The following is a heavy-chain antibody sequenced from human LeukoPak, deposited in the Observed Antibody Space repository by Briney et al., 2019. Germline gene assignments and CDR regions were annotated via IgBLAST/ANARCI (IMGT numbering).Heavy chain of an antibody. V-gene: IGHV3-7*01. Sequence: PGGSLRLSCAASGFTFSSYAMHWVRQAPGKGLEWVANIKPDGSEKYYVDSVKGRFTISRDNAKNSLYLQINSLRAEDTAVFYCATGYCTSTTCYRSRFDYWGQGTLVTVSS. CDR1: GFTFSSYA. J-gene: IGHJ4*02. D-gene: IGHD2-2*01. CDR3: ATGYCTSTTCYRSRFDY. CDR2: IKPDGSEK.